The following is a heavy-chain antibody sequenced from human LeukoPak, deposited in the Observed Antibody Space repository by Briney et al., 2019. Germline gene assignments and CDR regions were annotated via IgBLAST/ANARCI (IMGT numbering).Heavy chain of an antibody. V-gene: IGHV3-53*01. J-gene: IGHJ4*02. Sequence: GGSLRLSCAASGFTVSSNYMTWVRQAPGKGLEWVSVIYSGGSTYYADSVKGRFTISRDNSKNTLYLQMNSLRAEDTAVYYCARRAGGYSHPYDYWGQGTLVTVSS. D-gene: IGHD4-23*01. CDR1: GFTVSSNY. CDR3: ARRAGGYSHPYDY. CDR2: IYSGGST.